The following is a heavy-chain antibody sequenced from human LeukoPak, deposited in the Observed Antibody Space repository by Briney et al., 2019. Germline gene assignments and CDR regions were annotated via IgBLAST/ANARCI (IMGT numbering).Heavy chain of an antibody. D-gene: IGHD3-22*01. CDR1: GFTFSSFA. CDR3: AKDSVIVVVRFDY. J-gene: IGHJ4*02. CDR2: ISGSGGST. Sequence: GGSLRLSCAASGFTFSSFAMSWVRQAPGKGLEWVSAISGSGGSTYYADSVKGRFTISRDNSKNTLYLQMNSLRAEDTAVYYCAKDSVIVVVRFDYWGQGTLVTVSS. V-gene: IGHV3-23*01.